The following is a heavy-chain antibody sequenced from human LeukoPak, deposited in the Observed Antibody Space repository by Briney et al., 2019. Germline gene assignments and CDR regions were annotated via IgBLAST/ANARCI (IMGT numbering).Heavy chain of an antibody. CDR1: GGFISSYY. D-gene: IGHD5-18*01. Sequence: PSETLSLTCTVSGGFISSYYWSWIRQPPGKGLEWIGYIYYSGSTNYNPSLKSRVTISVDTSKNQFSLKLSSVTAADTAVYYCARGLGYSYGPVDYWGQGTLVTVSS. V-gene: IGHV4-59*12. CDR2: IYYSGST. CDR3: ARGLGYSYGPVDY. J-gene: IGHJ4*02.